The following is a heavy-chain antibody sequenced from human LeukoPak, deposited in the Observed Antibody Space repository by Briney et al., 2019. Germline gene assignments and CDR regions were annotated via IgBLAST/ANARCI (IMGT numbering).Heavy chain of an antibody. V-gene: IGHV3-11*04. CDR2: ISNTGRTT. D-gene: IGHD2-2*03. Sequence: GGSLRLSCAASGFTFSDYHMTWIRQAPGKGLEWISYISNTGRTTYYADSVKGRFTISRDDAKNSLFLEMNSLRAEDTAVYYFARDGSPLRFYEMDVWGKGTTVIVSS. J-gene: IGHJ6*04. CDR1: GFTFSDYH. CDR3: ARDGSPLRFYEMDV.